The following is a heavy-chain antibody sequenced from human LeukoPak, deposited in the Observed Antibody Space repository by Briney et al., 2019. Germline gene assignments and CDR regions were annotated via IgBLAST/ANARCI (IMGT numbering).Heavy chain of an antibody. CDR3: ARGSGSYPPLDY. CDR1: GDSISSY. CDR2: IYTSGST. J-gene: IGHJ4*02. V-gene: IGHV4-4*07. D-gene: IGHD3-10*01. Sequence: SETLSLTCTVSGDSISSYWSWIRQPAGKGLEWIGRIYTSGSTNYNPSLKSRVTMSVDTSKNQFSVKLSSVTAADTAVYYCARGSGSYPPLDYWGQGTLVTVSS.